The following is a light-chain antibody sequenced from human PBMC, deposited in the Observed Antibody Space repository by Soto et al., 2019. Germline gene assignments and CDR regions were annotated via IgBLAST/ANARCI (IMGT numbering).Light chain of an antibody. V-gene: IGKV3-15*01. CDR1: QSVSSN. CDR3: QQYNNWPPT. Sequence: DIVMTQSPATVSVSPGERATLSCRASQSVSSNLAWYQQKPGQAPRLLIYGASTRATGIPARFSGSGSGTEFTLTISSLQSEDFAVYYCQQYNNWPPTFGQGTKVDI. J-gene: IGKJ1*01. CDR2: GAS.